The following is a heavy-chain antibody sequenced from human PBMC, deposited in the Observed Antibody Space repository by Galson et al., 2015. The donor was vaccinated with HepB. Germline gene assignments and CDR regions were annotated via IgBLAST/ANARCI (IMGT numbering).Heavy chain of an antibody. J-gene: IGHJ5*02. CDR3: QIGPFFDP. CDR2: ISSNGKGI. CDR1: GFDFNDRY. Sequence: SLRLSCAAAGFDFNDRYMSWIRQAPGKGLEWISYISSNGKGIHYADSVKGRFTISRDNAKNLLYLQMNSVRAEDTAVYYCQIGPFFDPWGQGTLVIVSS. V-gene: IGHV3-11*01. D-gene: IGHD2-21*01.